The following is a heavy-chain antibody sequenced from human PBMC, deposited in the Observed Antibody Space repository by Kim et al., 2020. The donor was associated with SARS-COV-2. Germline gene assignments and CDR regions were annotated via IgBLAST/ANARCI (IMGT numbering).Heavy chain of an antibody. CDR2: GSN. CDR3: ARQSDAFDI. Sequence: GSNNYNPSLKSRVTISVDTSKNQFALKLSSVTAADTAVYYCARQSDAFDIWGQRTMVTVSS. V-gene: IGHV4-59*08. J-gene: IGHJ3*02.